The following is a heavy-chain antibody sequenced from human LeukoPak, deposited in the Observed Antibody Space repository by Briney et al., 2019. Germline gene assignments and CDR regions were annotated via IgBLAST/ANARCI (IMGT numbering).Heavy chain of an antibody. J-gene: IGHJ4*02. CDR1: GYTFTSYG. CDR2: INPSGGST. V-gene: IGHV1-46*01. CDR3: ASSYSSGLRGN. Sequence: ASVKVSCKASGYTFTSYGISWVRQAPGQGLEWMGIINPSGGSTSYAQKFQGRVTMTRDTSTSTVYMELSSLRSEDTAVYHCASSYSSGLRGNWGQGTLVTVSS. D-gene: IGHD6-19*01.